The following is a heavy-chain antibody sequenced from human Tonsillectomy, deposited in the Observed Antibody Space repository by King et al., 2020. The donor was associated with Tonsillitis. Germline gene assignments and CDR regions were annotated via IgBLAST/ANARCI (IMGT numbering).Heavy chain of an antibody. CDR1: GGSIRSSDHF. CDR3: ARYVSGSFDY. V-gene: IGHV4-39*01. D-gene: IGHD1-26*01. J-gene: IGHJ4*02. Sequence: QLQESGPGVVKPSETLSLSCTVSGGSIRSSDHFWAWIRQPPGKGLEWIGYMSYSGTIFYNPSLKVRITISGGTSENRFSLKLSSVTAADAAVYFCARYVSGSFDYWGQGALVTVSS. CDR2: MSYSGTI.